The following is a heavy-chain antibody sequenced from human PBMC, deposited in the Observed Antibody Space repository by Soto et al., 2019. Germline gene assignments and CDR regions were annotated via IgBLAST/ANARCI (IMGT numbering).Heavy chain of an antibody. CDR1: AASSSSFY. V-gene: IGHV4-59*01. D-gene: IGHD2-8*01. J-gene: IGHJ5*02. CDR3: ARSFCRDAVRCNWFDP. Sequence: QVQLQESGPGLVKPSETLSLTCTVSAASSSSFYWSWIRQPPGKGLEWIGYMNNIGRTNYNPSLKSRVTISLDPSKNQCSLNLTSVIAGDTAVYYCARSFCRDAVRCNWFDPWGQGTLVTVSS. CDR2: MNNIGRT.